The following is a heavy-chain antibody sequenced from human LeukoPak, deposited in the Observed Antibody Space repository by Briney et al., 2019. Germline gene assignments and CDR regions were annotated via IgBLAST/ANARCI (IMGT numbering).Heavy chain of an antibody. V-gene: IGHV4-61*01. CDR3: ARERNIVVVVAATPSYYYYGMDV. D-gene: IGHD2-15*01. J-gene: IGHJ6*04. Sequence: SETLSLTCTVSGGSVSSGSYYWSWIRQPPGKGLQWIGYIYYSGSTNYNPSLKSRVTISVDTSKNQFSLKLSSVTAAGTAVYYCARERNIVVVVAATPSYYYYGMDVWGKGTTVTVSS. CDR1: GGSVSSGSYY. CDR2: IYYSGST.